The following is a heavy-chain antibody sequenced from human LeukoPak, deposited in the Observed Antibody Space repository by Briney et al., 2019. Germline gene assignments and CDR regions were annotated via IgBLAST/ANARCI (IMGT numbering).Heavy chain of an antibody. CDR1: AYTFTGYY. V-gene: IGHV1-18*04. CDR2: ISDYNGNT. Sequence: ASVKVSCKASAYTFTGYYMHWVRQAPGQGLEWMGWISDYNGNTNYAQKLQGRVTMTTDTSTSTAYMELRSLRSDDTAVYYCARPVYYYDSSGYFMWYFDYWGRGTLVTVSS. CDR3: ARPVYYYDSSGYFMWYFDY. J-gene: IGHJ4*02. D-gene: IGHD3-22*01.